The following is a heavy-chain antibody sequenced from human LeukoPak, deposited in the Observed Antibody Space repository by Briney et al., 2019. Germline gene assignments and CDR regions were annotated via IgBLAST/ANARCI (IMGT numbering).Heavy chain of an antibody. CDR1: GYTFTSYS. V-gene: IGHV1-18*01. CDR3: ARGTRDWNDDNSNMWRLYFDY. D-gene: IGHD1-1*01. J-gene: IGHJ4*02. CDR2: ISTYSGNT. Sequence: ASVKVSCKASGYTFTSYSFSWVRQAPGQGLEWMGWISTYSGNTNYAQKFQGRVTMTTDTSTSTAYMELRSLSSDDTAVYYCARGTRDWNDDNSNMWRLYFDYWGQGTLVTVSS.